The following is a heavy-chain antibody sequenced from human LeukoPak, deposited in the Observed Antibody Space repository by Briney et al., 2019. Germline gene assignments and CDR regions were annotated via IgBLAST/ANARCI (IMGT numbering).Heavy chain of an antibody. Sequence: SQTLSLTCAISGDSVSSDNAAWNWIRQSPSRGLEWLGRTYYRSKWYNDYAVSVKSRITINPDTAKNQFSLQLNSVTPEDTSVYYCARASMFLGDVIDYWGQGTLVTVSS. CDR2: TYYRSKWYN. CDR1: GDSVSSDNAA. D-gene: IGHD3-16*01. V-gene: IGHV6-1*01. J-gene: IGHJ4*02. CDR3: ARASMFLGDVIDY.